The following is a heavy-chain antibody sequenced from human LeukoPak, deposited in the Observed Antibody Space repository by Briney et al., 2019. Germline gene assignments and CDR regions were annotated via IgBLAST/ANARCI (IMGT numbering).Heavy chain of an antibody. J-gene: IGHJ4*02. CDR3: ARGGYCGGDCYFYY. CDR1: GGSISSGSYY. V-gene: IGHV4-61*02. Sequence: SETLSLTCTVSGGSISSGSYYWSWIRQPAGKGLEWIGRIYTSGSTNYNPSLKSRVSISVDTSKNQFSLKLSSVTAADTAVYYCARGGYCGGDCYFYYWGQGTLVTVSS. D-gene: IGHD2-21*02. CDR2: IYTSGST.